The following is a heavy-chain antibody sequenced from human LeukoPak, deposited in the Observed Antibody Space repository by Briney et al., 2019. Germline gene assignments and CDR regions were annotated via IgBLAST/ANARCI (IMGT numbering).Heavy chain of an antibody. V-gene: IGHV3-30*02. CDR3: AKGEQLALGAFDI. Sequence: GGSLRLSCAASGFTFSSYGMHWVRQAPGKGLEWVAFIRYDGSNKYYADSVKGRFTISRDNSKNTLYLQMNSLRAEDTAVYYCAKGEQLALGAFDIWGQGTMVTVSS. CDR2: IRYDGSNK. D-gene: IGHD6-13*01. J-gene: IGHJ3*02. CDR1: GFTFSSYG.